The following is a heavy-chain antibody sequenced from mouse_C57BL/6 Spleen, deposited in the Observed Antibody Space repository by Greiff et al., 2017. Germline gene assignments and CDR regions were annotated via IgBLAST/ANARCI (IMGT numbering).Heavy chain of an antibody. D-gene: IGHD1-1*01. V-gene: IGHV1-59*01. CDR3: ARTRGGSSYFDY. CDR1: GYTFTSYW. Sequence: QVQLQQPGAELVRPGTSVKLSCKASGYTFTSYWMHWVKQRPGQGLEWIGVFDPSDSYTNYNQKFKGKATLPVDTSSSPAYIQLSRLTSEVSAVYDCARTRGGSSYFDYWGQGTTLTVSS. CDR2: FDPSDSYT. J-gene: IGHJ2*01.